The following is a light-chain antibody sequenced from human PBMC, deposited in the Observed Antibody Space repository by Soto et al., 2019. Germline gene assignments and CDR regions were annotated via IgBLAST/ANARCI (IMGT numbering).Light chain of an antibody. CDR2: GAS. J-gene: IGKJ1*01. V-gene: IGKV3-15*01. CDR3: QQYNNWPPT. Sequence: EIVITQAPSTLSVSPVERATLSCRASQSVSSNLAWYQQKPGQAPRLLIYGASTRATGIPARFSGSGSGTGFTLTISSLQSEDFAVYYCQQYNNWPPTFGQGTKVDIK. CDR1: QSVSSN.